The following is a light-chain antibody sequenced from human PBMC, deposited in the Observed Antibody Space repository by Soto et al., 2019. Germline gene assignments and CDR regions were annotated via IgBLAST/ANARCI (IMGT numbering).Light chain of an antibody. CDR1: QSISRN. V-gene: IGKV1-39*01. J-gene: IGKJ5*01. Sequence: DIQMTQYPSSLSASVGDRVTITCRASQSISRNLNWYQHKPGKAPKLLSYAASSLQNGVPSRFRGGGSGTEFTLSINSLQPEDFGTYYCQQSFTTASITFGQGTRLEIK. CDR3: QQSFTTASIT. CDR2: AAS.